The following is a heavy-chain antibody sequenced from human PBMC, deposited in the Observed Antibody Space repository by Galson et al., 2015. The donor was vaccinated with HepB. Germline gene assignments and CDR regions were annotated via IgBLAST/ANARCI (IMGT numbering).Heavy chain of an antibody. V-gene: IGHV1-3*01. J-gene: IGHJ5*02. CDR1: GYTFTSYA. CDR3: AREYSIAVAGKRGWFDP. Sequence: SVKVSCKASGYTFTSYARHWVRQAPGQRLEWMGWINAGNGNTKYSQKFQGRVTITRDTSASTAYMELSSLRSEDTAVYYCAREYSIAVAGKRGWFDPWGQGTLVTVSS. D-gene: IGHD6-19*01. CDR2: INAGNGNT.